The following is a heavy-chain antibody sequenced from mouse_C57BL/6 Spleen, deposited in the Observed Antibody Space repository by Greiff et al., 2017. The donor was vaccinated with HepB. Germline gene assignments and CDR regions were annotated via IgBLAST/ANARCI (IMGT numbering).Heavy chain of an antibody. CDR1: GYTFTSYG. CDR2: IYPRSGNT. V-gene: IGHV1-81*01. Sequence: QVQLQQSGAELARPGASVKLSCKASGYTFTSYGISWVKQRTGQGLEWIGEIYPRSGNTYYNEKFKGKATLTADKSSSTAYMELRSLTSEDSAVYFCARGRTAQATYGENVDYWGQGTTLTVSS. CDR3: ARGRTAQATYGENVDY. D-gene: IGHD3-2*02. J-gene: IGHJ2*01.